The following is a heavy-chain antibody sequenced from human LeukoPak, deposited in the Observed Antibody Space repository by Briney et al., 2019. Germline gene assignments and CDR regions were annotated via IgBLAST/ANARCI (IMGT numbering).Heavy chain of an antibody. CDR1: GFTLNNYA. V-gene: IGHV3-23*01. D-gene: IGHD6-19*01. J-gene: IGHJ4*02. Sequence: GGSLRLSCAASGFTLNNYAMSWVRQAPGKGLEWVSATSSSDAGTYHADSVRGRFTISRDNSKNTLYLQMNSLRAEDAAVYYCARSSSGWLVDYWGQGTLVTVSS. CDR3: ARSSSGWLVDY. CDR2: TSSSDAGT.